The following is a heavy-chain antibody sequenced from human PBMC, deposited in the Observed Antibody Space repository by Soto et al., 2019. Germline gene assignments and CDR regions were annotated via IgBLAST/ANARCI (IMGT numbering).Heavy chain of an antibody. D-gene: IGHD2-2*01. CDR3: ARVLLGYCSSTSCQGGMDV. CDR2: ITPIFGTA. Sequence: ASVKVSCKASGGTFSGYAISWVRQAPGQGLEWMGGITPIFGTANYAQKFQGRVTITADESTSTAYMELSSLRSEDTAVYYCARVLLGYCSSTSCQGGMDVWGQGTTVTVSS. V-gene: IGHV1-69*13. CDR1: GGTFSGYA. J-gene: IGHJ6*02.